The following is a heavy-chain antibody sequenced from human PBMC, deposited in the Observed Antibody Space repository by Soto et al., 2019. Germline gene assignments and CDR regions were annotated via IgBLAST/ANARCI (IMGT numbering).Heavy chain of an antibody. J-gene: IGHJ2*01. CDR2: ISGGGVNA. Sequence: EVQLVESGGSVIRPGGSLRLSCAASGFAFQNHGMAWVRQAPGKGLEWVAGISGGGVNAVYADSVKGRFTISRDNGDNSLYMEINNLGVEITALYHRARKPHWQDWYFDLWGRGTLVTVSS. CDR1: GFAFQNHG. CDR3: ARKPHWQDWYFDL. D-gene: IGHD1-1*01. V-gene: IGHV3-20*01.